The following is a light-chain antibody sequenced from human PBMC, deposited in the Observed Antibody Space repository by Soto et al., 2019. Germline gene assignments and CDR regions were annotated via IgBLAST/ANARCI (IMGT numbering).Light chain of an antibody. CDR2: GAS. J-gene: IGKJ5*01. CDR3: QEYNIWSSIT. V-gene: IGKV3-15*01. CDR1: QSISSK. Sequence: ELVMTQSPATLSVSPGERATLSCRASQSISSKVGWYQQKPGQAPRLLIYGASTRATGVPPRFSGSGSGTEFTFTISSLQSVDFAVYYCQEYNIWSSITFGQGTRLEIK.